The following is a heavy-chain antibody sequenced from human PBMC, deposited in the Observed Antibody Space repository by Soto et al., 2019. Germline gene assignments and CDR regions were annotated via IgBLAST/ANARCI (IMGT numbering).Heavy chain of an antibody. CDR1: GGSFSGYY. CDR3: ARNSAQFEVLYYMDV. Sequence: SETLSLTCAVYGGSFSGYYWSWIRQPPGKGLEWIGEINHSGSTNYNPSLKSRVTISVDTSKNQFSLKLSSVTAADTAVYYCARNSAQFEVLYYMDVWGTGTTVTV. J-gene: IGHJ6*03. V-gene: IGHV4-34*01. D-gene: IGHD2-21*01. CDR2: INHSGST.